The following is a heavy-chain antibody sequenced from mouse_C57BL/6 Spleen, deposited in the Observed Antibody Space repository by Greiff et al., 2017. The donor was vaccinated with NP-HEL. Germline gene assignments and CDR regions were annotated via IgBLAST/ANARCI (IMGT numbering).Heavy chain of an antibody. CDR3: AIYYDYDGVFAY. J-gene: IGHJ3*01. D-gene: IGHD2-4*01. Sequence: QVQLKQPGAELVKPGASVKVSCKASGYTFTSYWMHWVKQRPGQGLEWIGRIHPSDSDTNYNQKFKGKATLTVDKSSSTAYMQLSSLTSEDSAVYYCAIYYDYDGVFAYWGQGTLVTVSA. CDR1: GYTFTSYW. V-gene: IGHV1-74*01. CDR2: IHPSDSDT.